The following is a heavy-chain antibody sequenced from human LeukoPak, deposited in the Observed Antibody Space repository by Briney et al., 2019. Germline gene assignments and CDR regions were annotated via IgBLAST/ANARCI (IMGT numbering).Heavy chain of an antibody. D-gene: IGHD5-18*01. CDR3: ARHASGGYSYGYFDY. J-gene: IGHJ4*02. CDR1: GYRFTSYW. CDR2: IYPGDSDT. V-gene: IGHV5-51*01. Sequence: GESLKISFKGSGYRFTSYWIGWVRPMPGKGLEWMGIIYPGDSDTRYSPSFQGQVTISADKSISTAYLQWSSLKASDTAMYYCARHASGGYSYGYFDYWGQGTLVTVSS.